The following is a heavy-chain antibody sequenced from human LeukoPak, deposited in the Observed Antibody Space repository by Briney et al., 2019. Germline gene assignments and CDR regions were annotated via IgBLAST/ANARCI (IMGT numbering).Heavy chain of an antibody. Sequence: GASVKVSCKASGYTFTSYAMNWVRQAPGQWLEWMGWINTNTGNPTYAQGFTGRFVFSLDTSVSTAYLQISSLKAEDTAVYYCARSIQLWSLGWFDPWGQGTLVTVSS. J-gene: IGHJ5*02. D-gene: IGHD5-18*01. V-gene: IGHV7-4-1*02. CDR2: INTNTGNP. CDR1: GYTFTSYA. CDR3: ARSIQLWSLGWFDP.